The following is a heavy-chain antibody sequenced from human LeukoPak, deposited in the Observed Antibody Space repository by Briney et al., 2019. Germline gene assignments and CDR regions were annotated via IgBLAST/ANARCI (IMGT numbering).Heavy chain of an antibody. V-gene: IGHV3-20*04. Sequence: GGSLRLSCAASGFTFDDYGMSWVRQAPGKGLEWISGINWNGGSTGYADSVKGRFTISRDNSKNTLYLQMNSLRAEDTAVYYCAKDLSVVVPAAILDYWGQGTLVTVSS. CDR3: AKDLSVVVPAAILDY. CDR1: GFTFDDYG. CDR2: INWNGGST. D-gene: IGHD2-2*01. J-gene: IGHJ4*02.